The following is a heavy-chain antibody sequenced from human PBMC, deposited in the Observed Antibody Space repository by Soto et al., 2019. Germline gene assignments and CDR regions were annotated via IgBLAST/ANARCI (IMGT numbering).Heavy chain of an antibody. CDR3: ARGGTAMPDY. CDR1: GFTVSSNY. V-gene: IGHV3-53*01. D-gene: IGHD5-18*01. Sequence: LRLSCAASGFTVSSNYMSWVRQAPGRGLEWVSLIYSGGSTYYADSVKGRFTISRDKSKNTLYLQMNSLRAEDTAVYYCARGGTAMPDYWGQGTLVTVSS. CDR2: IYSGGST. J-gene: IGHJ4*02.